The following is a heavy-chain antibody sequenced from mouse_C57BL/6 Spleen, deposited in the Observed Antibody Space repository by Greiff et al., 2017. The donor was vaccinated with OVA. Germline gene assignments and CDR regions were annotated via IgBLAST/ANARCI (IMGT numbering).Heavy chain of an antibody. CDR2: IDPSDSET. D-gene: IGHD1-1*01. CDR3: ARGYGSRYWYFDV. V-gene: IGHV1-52*01. J-gene: IGHJ1*03. CDR1: GYTFTSYW. Sequence: QVHVKQPGAELVRPGSSVKLSCKASGYTFTSYWMHWVKQRPIQGLEWIGNIDPSDSETHYNQKFKDKATLTVDKSSSTAYMQLSSLTSEDSAVYYCARGYGSRYWYFDVWGTGTTVTVSS.